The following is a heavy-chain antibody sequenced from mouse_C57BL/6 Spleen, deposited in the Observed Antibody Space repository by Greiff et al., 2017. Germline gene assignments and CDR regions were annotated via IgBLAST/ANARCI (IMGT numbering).Heavy chain of an antibody. CDR1: GYTFTDYN. CDR3: AIYDGYYLYAMDY. Sequence: DVQLQESGPELVKPGASVKMSCKASGYTFTDYNMHWVKQSHGKSLEWIGYINPNNGGTSYNQKFKGKATLTVNKSSSTAYMELRSLTSEDSAVYYCAIYDGYYLYAMDYWGQGTSVTVSS. D-gene: IGHD2-3*01. V-gene: IGHV1-22*01. CDR2: INPNNGGT. J-gene: IGHJ4*01.